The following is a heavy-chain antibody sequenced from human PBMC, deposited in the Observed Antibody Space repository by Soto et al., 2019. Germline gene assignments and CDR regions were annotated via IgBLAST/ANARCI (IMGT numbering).Heavy chain of an antibody. CDR3: AVSLTGTALFYYYGMDG. V-gene: IGHV3-23*01. J-gene: IGHJ6*02. D-gene: IGHD1-7*01. CDR1: GFTFSSYA. CDR2: ISGSGGST. Sequence: GALRLSCAASGFTFSSYAMSWVRQAPGKGLEWVSAISGSGGSTYYADSVKGRFTISRDNSKNTLYLQMNSLRAEDTAVYYCAVSLTGTALFYYYGMDGWGQGTTVTVSS.